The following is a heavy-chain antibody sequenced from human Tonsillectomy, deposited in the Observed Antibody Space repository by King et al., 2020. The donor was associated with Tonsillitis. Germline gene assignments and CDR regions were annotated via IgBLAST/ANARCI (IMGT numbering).Heavy chain of an antibody. CDR1: GFTFSSYW. J-gene: IGHJ6*02. V-gene: IGHV3-7*01. Sequence: VQLVESGGGLVQPGGSLRLSCAASGFTFSSYWMSWVRQAPGKGLEWVANIKQDGSEKYYVDSVKGRFTISRDNAKNSLYLQMNSLRAEDTAVYYWAREVVPADWSGYYTWYYYYGMDVWGQGTTVTVSS. CDR2: IKQDGSEK. CDR3: AREVVPADWSGYYTWYYYYGMDV. D-gene: IGHD3-3*01.